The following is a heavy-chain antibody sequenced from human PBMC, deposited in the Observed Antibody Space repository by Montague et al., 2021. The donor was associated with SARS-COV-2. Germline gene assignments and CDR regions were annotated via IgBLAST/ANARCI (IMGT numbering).Heavy chain of an antibody. D-gene: IGHD1-7*01. Sequence: SETLSLTCAVYGGSFSAYCWSWIRQPPGRGLEWIGEINHSGTTNYKSSLESRLSMSVDTSKNQFSLNLSSVTAADTAVYFCSRTYRGTFDFWGQGILVTVSS. V-gene: IGHV4-34*01. CDR2: INHSGTT. CDR3: SRTYRGTFDF. J-gene: IGHJ4*02. CDR1: GGSFSAYC.